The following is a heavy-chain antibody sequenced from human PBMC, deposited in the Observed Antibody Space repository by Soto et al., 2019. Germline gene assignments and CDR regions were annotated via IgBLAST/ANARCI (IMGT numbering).Heavy chain of an antibody. CDR2: ISRSSSYT. J-gene: IGHJ4*02. CDR1: GFTFSDYY. Sequence: QVQLVESGGGLVKPGGSLRLSCAASGFTFSDYYMSWIRQAPGKGLEWVSYISRSSSYTNYADSVKGRFTISRDNAKNSLYLQMNSLRAEDTAVYYCARAEIAAAGYFDYWGQGTLVTVSS. V-gene: IGHV3-11*06. CDR3: ARAEIAAAGYFDY. D-gene: IGHD6-13*01.